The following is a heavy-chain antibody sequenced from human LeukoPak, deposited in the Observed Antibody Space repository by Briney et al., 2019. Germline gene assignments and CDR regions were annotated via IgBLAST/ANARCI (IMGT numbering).Heavy chain of an antibody. CDR1: GYTFTGYY. Sequence: ASVKVSCKASGYTFTGYYMHWVRQAPGQGLESMGRINPNSGGTNYAQKFQGRVTMTRDTSISTAYMELSRLRSDDTAVYYCARRAGTSSPVKSFYYRGQGTLSPSPQ. V-gene: IGHV1-2*06. CDR2: INPNSGGT. D-gene: IGHD6-19*01. J-gene: IGHJ4*02. CDR3: ARRAGTSSPVKSFYY.